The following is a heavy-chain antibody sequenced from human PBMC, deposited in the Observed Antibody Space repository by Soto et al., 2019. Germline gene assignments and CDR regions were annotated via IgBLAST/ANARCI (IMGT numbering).Heavy chain of an antibody. CDR1: GGTFSSYA. CDR2: IIPIFGTA. D-gene: IGHD2-15*01. Sequence: QVQLVQSGAEVKKPGSSVKVSCKASGGTFSSYAISWVRQAPGQGLEWMGGIIPIFGTANYAQKFQGRVTITADESTSTAYMELSSPRSEDTAVYYCARSACSGGSCYYNWFDPWGQGTLVTVSS. J-gene: IGHJ5*02. CDR3: ARSACSGGSCYYNWFDP. V-gene: IGHV1-69*01.